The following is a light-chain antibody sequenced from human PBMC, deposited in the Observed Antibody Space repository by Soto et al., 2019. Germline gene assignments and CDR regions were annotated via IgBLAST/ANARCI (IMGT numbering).Light chain of an antibody. V-gene: IGKV1-9*01. Sequence: DIHLTQSPSFLSASVVDIVTITCLASQGISSYLAWYQQKPGKAPKLLIYAASTLQSGVPSRFSGSGSGTEFTLTISRLQPEDFATYYCQRLNSYPITFGQGTRLEIK. CDR2: AAS. J-gene: IGKJ5*01. CDR3: QRLNSYPIT. CDR1: QGISSY.